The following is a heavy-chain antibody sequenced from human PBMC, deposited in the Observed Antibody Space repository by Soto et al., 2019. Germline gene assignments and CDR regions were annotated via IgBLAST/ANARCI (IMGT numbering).Heavy chain of an antibody. CDR2: ISGSGGST. V-gene: IGHV3-23*01. Sequence: GGSLRLSCAASGFTFSSYAMSWVRQAPGKGLEWVSAISGSGGSTYYADSVKGRFTISRNNSKNTLYLQMNSLRAEDTAVYYCFFPPLPNIVWSPFNYYGMDVWGQGTTVTVSS. CDR1: GFTFSSYA. CDR3: FFPPLPNIVWSPFNYYGMDV. J-gene: IGHJ6*02. D-gene: IGHD5-12*01.